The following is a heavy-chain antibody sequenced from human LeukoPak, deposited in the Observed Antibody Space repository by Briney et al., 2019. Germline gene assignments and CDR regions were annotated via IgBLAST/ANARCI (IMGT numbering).Heavy chain of an antibody. D-gene: IGHD2-21*01. J-gene: IGHJ6*02. CDR2: IYYSGST. CDR3: ARDPRASWGIPMDV. V-gene: IGHV4-59*12. CDR1: GGSISSYY. Sequence: SETLSLTCTVSGGSISSYYWSWIRQPPGKGLEWIGYIYYSGSTNYNPSLKSRVTISVDTSKNQFSLKLSSVTAADTAVYYCARDPRASWGIPMDVWGQGTTVTVSS.